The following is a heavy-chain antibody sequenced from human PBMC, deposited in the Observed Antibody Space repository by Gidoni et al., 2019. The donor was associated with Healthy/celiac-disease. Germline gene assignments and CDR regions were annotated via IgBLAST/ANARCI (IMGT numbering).Heavy chain of an antibody. CDR2: IIPIFGTA. CDR1: GGTFSSYA. V-gene: IGHV1-69*01. Sequence: QVQLVQSGAEVQKPGSSLKVSCQASGGTFSSYATSWVRQAPGPGLEWTGGIIPIFGTANYAQKFKGRVTITADESTSTAYRELSSLRSEDTAVYYCARERQDSSGYSGLEAFDIWGQGTMVTVSS. J-gene: IGHJ3*02. D-gene: IGHD3-22*01. CDR3: ARERQDSSGYSGLEAFDI.